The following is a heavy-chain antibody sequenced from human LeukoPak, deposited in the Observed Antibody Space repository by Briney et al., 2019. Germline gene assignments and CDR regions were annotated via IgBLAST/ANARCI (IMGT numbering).Heavy chain of an antibody. CDR3: ARGPGYCSGGSCYGVYYYYGMDV. CDR2: INHSGST. J-gene: IGHJ6*02. CDR1: GGSFSGYY. Sequence: SETLSLTCAVYGGSFSGYYWSWIRQPPGKGLERIGEINHSGSTNYNPSLKSRVTISVDTSKNQFSLKLSSVTAADTAVYYCARGPGYCSGGSCYGVYYYYGMDVWGQGTTVTVSS. V-gene: IGHV4-34*01. D-gene: IGHD2-15*01.